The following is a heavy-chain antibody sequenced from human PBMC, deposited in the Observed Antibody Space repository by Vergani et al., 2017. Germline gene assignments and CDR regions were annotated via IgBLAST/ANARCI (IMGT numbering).Heavy chain of an antibody. Sequence: QLQLHKSGPGLVKPSETLSLTCTLSGGSISSSSHFWGWLRQTPGKGLEWIGSIYYSWSTYYNPSLKSRVSISVDTSNNQFSLKLSSVTAADSAVYYCARQDSGHYDSSYYGLDVWGQGTTVTVSS. V-gene: IGHV4-39*01. D-gene: IGHD3-16*01. J-gene: IGHJ6*02. CDR3: ARQDSGHYDSSYYGLDV. CDR2: IYYSWST. CDR1: GGSISSSSHF.